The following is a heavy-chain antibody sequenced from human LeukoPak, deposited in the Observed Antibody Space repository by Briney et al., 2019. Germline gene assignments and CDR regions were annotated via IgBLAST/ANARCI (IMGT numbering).Heavy chain of an antibody. CDR3: VRGFSGVVGDY. D-gene: IGHD3-10*01. CDR2: IKPGGIT. Sequence: PETLSLTCTVYGGSLSNYFWSWIRQPPGKGLEWIGEIKPGGITNYNPSLKSRVTLSLDTSKNQLSLKLISATAADTAVYYCVRGFSGVVGDYWGQGTLVTVSS. CDR1: GGSLSNYF. V-gene: IGHV4-34*01. J-gene: IGHJ4*02.